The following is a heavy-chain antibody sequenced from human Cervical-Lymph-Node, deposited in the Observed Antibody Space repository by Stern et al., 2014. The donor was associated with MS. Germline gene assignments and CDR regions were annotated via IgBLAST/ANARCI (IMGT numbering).Heavy chain of an antibody. CDR2: LIPRFRSV. CDR3: VRSNYDGGNGFYHYAMDV. Sequence: VQLVESGAEVKKPGASVTVSCKASGCTFSIYAISWVRQAPGQGLEWMGGLIPRFRSVNSAQKLQGRITITSDESTSTAYMELSNLRSEDTAVYFCVRSNYDGGNGFYHYAMDVWGQGTTVIVSS. D-gene: IGHD3-10*01. J-gene: IGHJ6*02. CDR1: GCTFSIYA. V-gene: IGHV1-69*01.